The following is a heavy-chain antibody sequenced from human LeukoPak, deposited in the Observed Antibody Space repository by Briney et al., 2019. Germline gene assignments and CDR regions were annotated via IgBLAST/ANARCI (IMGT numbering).Heavy chain of an antibody. CDR3: ARHGSGSYEDY. Sequence: GESLKISCKGSGYIFASYWIGWVRQMPGKGLEWMGRIDPSDSYTNYSPSFQGHVTISADKSISTAYLQWSSLKASDTAMYYCARHGSGSYEDYWGQGTLVTVSS. D-gene: IGHD1-26*01. V-gene: IGHV5-10-1*01. CDR1: GYIFASYW. CDR2: IDPSDSYT. J-gene: IGHJ4*02.